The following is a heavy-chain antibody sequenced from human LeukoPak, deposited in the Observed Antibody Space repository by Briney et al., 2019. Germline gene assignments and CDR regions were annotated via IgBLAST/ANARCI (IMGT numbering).Heavy chain of an antibody. D-gene: IGHD3-22*01. CDR1: GFTFSNSD. V-gene: IGHV3-23*01. CDR2: ISASGGSA. CDR3: AKAGSYSDISVYPLASFDF. Sequence: GGSLRLSCAASGFTFSNSDMNRVRQAPGKGLEWVSFISASGGSAHYADSVRGRFTISRDNSKNTLYLQMNSLRAEDTAVYYCAKAGSYSDISVYPLASFDFWGQGTMVTVSS. J-gene: IGHJ3*01.